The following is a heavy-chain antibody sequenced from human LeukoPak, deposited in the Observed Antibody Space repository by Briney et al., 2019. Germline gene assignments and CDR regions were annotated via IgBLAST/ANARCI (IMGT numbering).Heavy chain of an antibody. CDR3: ASGPRYFDY. D-gene: IGHD3-10*01. J-gene: IGHJ4*02. V-gene: IGHV3-30*03. CDR1: GFTFSTYG. Sequence: GGSLRLSCAASGFTFSTYGMHWVRQAPGKGLEWVALISYDGSNKQYADSVKGRFTTSRDNSKNTLHLQMNSLRAEDTAVYYCASGPRYFDYWGQGTLVTVFS. CDR2: ISYDGSNK.